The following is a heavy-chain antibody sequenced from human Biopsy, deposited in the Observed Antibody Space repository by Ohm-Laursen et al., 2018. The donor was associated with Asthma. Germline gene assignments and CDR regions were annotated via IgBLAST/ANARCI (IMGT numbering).Heavy chain of an antibody. CDR2: ISYDGNHK. CDR3: AKRRGYSGHDNDY. CDR1: GFMFRSFG. V-gene: IGHV3-30*18. J-gene: IGHJ4*02. D-gene: IGHD5-12*01. Sequence: SLRLSCTASGFMFRSFGMHWVRQAPGKGLEWVAVISYDGNHKFYEDTVKGRFTISRDNSKNTLYLQMNSLRTENTAVYYCAKRRGYSGHDNDYWGQGTLVTVSS.